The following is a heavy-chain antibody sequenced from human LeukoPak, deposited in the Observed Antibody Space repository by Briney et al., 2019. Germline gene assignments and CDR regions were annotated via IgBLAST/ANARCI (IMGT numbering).Heavy chain of an antibody. D-gene: IGHD2-15*01. CDR3: AREPLTDCSGGNCYSWGFDY. J-gene: IGHJ4*02. CDR2: INHSGST. CDR1: GGSFSGYY. V-gene: IGHV4-34*01. Sequence: PSETLSLTCAVYGGSFSGYYWSWIRQPPGKGLEWIGEINHSGSTNYNPSLKSRVTISVDTSKNQFSLKLSSVTAEDTAVYYCAREPLTDCSGGNCYSWGFDYWGQGTLVTVSS.